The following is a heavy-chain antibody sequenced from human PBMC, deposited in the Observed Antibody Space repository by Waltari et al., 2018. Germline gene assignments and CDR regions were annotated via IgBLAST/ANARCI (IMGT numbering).Heavy chain of an antibody. CDR3: ARGRTESLWALIVY. Sequence: QLQLVQSGAEVRQPGASVKVSCKASGYTFRNYYIHWVRQAPGQGLEYLGRNEPSGSRTSYTKKFKGRNTMTMDTSTTTVYMGINSLRSEDTAIYYCARGRTESLWALIVYWGQGTLLTVSS. V-gene: IGHV1-46*01. CDR2: NEPSGSRT. J-gene: IGHJ4*02. CDR1: GYTFRNYY. D-gene: IGHD3-16*01.